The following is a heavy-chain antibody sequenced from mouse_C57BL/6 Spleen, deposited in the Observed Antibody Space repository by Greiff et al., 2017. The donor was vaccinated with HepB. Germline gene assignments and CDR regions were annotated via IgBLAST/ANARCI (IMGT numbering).Heavy chain of an antibody. J-gene: IGHJ2*01. Sequence: EVKVVESGGGLVQPGGSMKLSCVASGFTFSNYWMNWVRQSPEKGLEWVAQIRLKSDNYATHYAESVKGRFTISRDDSKSSVYLQMNNLRAEDTGIYYCTDDYDGWDYWGQGTTLTVSS. CDR2: IRLKSDNYAT. CDR1: GFTFSNYW. V-gene: IGHV6-3*01. D-gene: IGHD2-4*01. CDR3: TDDYDGWDY.